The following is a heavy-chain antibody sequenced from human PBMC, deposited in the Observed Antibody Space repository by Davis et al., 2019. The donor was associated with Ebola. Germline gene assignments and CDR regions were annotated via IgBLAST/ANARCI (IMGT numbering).Heavy chain of an antibody. V-gene: IGHV4-31*03. J-gene: IGHJ5*02. CDR2: IHYRGST. CDR3: TRQVPPRGTGADWFDP. CDR1: GGSIRTETYY. Sequence: PSETLSLTCTVSGGSIRTETYYWSWIRQRPGKGLEWIGYIHYRGSTHYNPSLASRAVISVDVSKNQFSLNLRSATAADTALYYCTRQVPPRGTGADWFDPWGQGTLVTVSS. D-gene: IGHD2-8*02.